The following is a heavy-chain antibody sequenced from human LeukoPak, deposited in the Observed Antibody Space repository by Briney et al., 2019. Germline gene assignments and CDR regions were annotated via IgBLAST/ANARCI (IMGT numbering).Heavy chain of an antibody. J-gene: IGHJ3*02. Sequence: SVKVSCKASGGTFSSYAISWVRQAPGQGLEWMGGIIPIFGTANYAQKFQGRVTMTTDTSTSTAYMDLRSLRSDDTAVYYCARGHQYYYDSSDAFDIWGQGTMVTVSS. CDR2: IIPIFGTA. D-gene: IGHD3-22*01. CDR1: GGTFSSYA. V-gene: IGHV1-69*05. CDR3: ARGHQYYYDSSDAFDI.